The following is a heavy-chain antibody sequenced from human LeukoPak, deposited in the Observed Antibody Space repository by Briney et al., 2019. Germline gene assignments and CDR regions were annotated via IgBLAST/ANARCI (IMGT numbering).Heavy chain of an antibody. D-gene: IGHD6-13*01. CDR3: ARDRWQQLYYYYYMDV. J-gene: IGHJ6*03. CDR2: IIPIFGTA. V-gene: IGHV1-69*05. CDR1: GVTFNSYT. Sequence: SSVKVSCKASGVTFNSYTINWVRQAPGQGLEWMGRIIPIFGTANYAQGFQGRVTITTDESTSTAYMELSSLRSEDTAVYYCARDRWQQLYYYYYMDVWGKGTTVTVSS.